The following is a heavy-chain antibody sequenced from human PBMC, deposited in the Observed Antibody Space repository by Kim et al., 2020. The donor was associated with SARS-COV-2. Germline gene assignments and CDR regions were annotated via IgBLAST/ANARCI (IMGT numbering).Heavy chain of an antibody. CDR3: ARGAIVVVVAATPDYYYYGMDV. Sequence: SVKVSCKPSGGTFSSYAISWVRQAPGQGLEWMGGIIPIFGTANYAQKFQGRVTITADKSTSTAYMELSSLRSEDTAVYYCARGAIVVVVAATPDYYYYGMDVWGQGTTVTVSS. CDR2: IIPIFGTA. CDR1: GGTFSSYA. J-gene: IGHJ6*01. D-gene: IGHD2-15*01. V-gene: IGHV1-69*06.